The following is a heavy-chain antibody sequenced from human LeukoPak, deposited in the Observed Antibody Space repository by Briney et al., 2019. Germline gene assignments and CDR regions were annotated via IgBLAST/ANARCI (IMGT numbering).Heavy chain of an antibody. D-gene: IGHD3-16*01. CDR1: GFTFSSYW. CDR2: IKLDGSEK. J-gene: IGHJ4*02. V-gene: IGHV3-7*01. Sequence: PGGSLRLSCAASGFTFSSYWMSWVRQAPGKGLEWVANIKLDGSEKNYVDSVKGRFTISRDNAKNSAYLQMNSLRAEDTAVYYCARGGTATYYFDYWGQGTLVTVSS. CDR3: ARGGTATYYFDY.